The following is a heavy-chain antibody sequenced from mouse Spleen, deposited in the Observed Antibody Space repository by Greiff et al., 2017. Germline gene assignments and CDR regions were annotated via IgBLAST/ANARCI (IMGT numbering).Heavy chain of an antibody. CDR3: ASGYYDAPAWFAY. V-gene: IGHV5-17*01. CDR2: ISSGSSTI. Sequence: EVKLVESGGGLVKPGGSLKLSCAASGFTFSDYGMHWVRQAPEKGLEWVAYISSGSSTIYYADTVKGRFTISRDNAKNTLFLQMTSLRSEDTAMYYCASGYYDAPAWFAYWGQGTLVTVSA. CDR1: GFTFSDYG. D-gene: IGHD2-3*01. J-gene: IGHJ3*01.